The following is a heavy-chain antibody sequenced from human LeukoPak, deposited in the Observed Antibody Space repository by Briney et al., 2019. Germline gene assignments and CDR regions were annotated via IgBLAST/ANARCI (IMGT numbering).Heavy chain of an antibody. Sequence: GGSLRLPCAASGFTFSSYSMNWVRQAPGKGLEWVSSISSTGTYIYYADSMKGRFTISRDNAKNSLYLQMNGLRAEDTAIYYCARDSIGDYWGQGTLVTVSS. CDR2: ISSTGTYI. D-gene: IGHD2-21*01. V-gene: IGHV3-21*01. J-gene: IGHJ4*02. CDR1: GFTFSSYS. CDR3: ARDSIGDY.